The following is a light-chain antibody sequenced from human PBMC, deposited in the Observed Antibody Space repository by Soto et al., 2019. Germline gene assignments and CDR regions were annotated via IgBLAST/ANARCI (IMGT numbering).Light chain of an antibody. J-gene: IGKJ1*01. CDR3: QLYITYST. CDR2: DAS. Sequence: DIQMTQSPSTLSASVGDRVTITCRASQSISGWLAWYQRKPGKAPKLLIYDASSLESGVSSRFSGSGSGTEFTLTISSLQPDDFATYYCQLYITYSTFGQGTKVEIK. V-gene: IGKV1-5*01. CDR1: QSISGW.